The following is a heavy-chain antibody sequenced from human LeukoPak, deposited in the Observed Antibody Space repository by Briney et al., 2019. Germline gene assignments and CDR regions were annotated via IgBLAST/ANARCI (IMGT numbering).Heavy chain of an antibody. CDR2: IYHGGTT. Sequence: SETLSLTCAVSGGSISSNDWWSWARQPPGKGLEWIGEIYHGGTTHYNPSLESRVTMSVDKSKNQFSLILTSVTAADTAVYYCARDLSSHGFDYWGQGTLVTVSS. D-gene: IGHD6-13*01. J-gene: IGHJ4*02. V-gene: IGHV4-4*02. CDR3: ARDLSSHGFDY. CDR1: GGSISSNDW.